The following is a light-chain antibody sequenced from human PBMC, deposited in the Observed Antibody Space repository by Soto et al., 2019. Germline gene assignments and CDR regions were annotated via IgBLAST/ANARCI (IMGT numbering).Light chain of an antibody. Sequence: QTVVTQEPSFSVSPGGTVTLTCGLTSGSVSTTYYPSWYQQTPGQAPRTLIYSTNIRSSGVPERFSGSILGNKAALTITGAQADDESDYHCMLYMGGGLVVFGGGTKVTVL. CDR1: SGSVSTTYY. CDR2: STN. J-gene: IGLJ2*01. V-gene: IGLV8-61*01. CDR3: MLYMGGGLVV.